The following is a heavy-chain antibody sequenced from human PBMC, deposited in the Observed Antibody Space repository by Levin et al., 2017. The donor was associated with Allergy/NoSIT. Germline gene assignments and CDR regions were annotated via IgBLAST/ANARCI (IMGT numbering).Heavy chain of an antibody. Sequence: SCAASGFTFSRHWMSWVRQAPGKGLEWVANIKQDGSQKYYVDSVKGRFTISKDNAKNSLFLQMNSLRVDDTAVYYCARDPDYGDYANWYFDLWGRGTLVTVSS. CDR1: GFTFSRHW. CDR2: IKQDGSQK. V-gene: IGHV3-7*01. J-gene: IGHJ2*01. D-gene: IGHD4-17*01. CDR3: ARDPDYGDYANWYFDL.